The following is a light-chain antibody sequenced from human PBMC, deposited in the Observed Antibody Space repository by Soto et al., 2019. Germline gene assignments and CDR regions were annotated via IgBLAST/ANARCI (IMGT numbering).Light chain of an antibody. CDR3: SSYTSSSTLPVV. CDR2: DVS. J-gene: IGLJ2*01. CDR1: SSDVGGYNY. V-gene: IGLV2-14*01. Sequence: QSALTQPASVSGSPGQSITISCTGTSSDVGGYNYVSWYQQHPGKAPKLMIYDVSNRPSGVSNRFSGSKSGNTASLTISGLQAEDEADYYCSSYTSSSTLPVVFGGATQLTVL.